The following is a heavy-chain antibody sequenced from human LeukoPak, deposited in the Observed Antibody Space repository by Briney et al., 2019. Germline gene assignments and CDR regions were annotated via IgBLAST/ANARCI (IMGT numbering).Heavy chain of an antibody. Sequence: SETLSLTCTVSGGSISSYYWSWIRQPPGKGLEWIGYIYYSGSTNYNPSLKSRVTISVDTSKNQFSLKLSSVTAADTAVYYCARQIGYDSSNSRGSRTLDYWGQGTLVTVSS. V-gene: IGHV4-59*08. D-gene: IGHD3-22*01. CDR2: IYYSGST. J-gene: IGHJ4*02. CDR3: ARQIGYDSSNSRGSRTLDY. CDR1: GGSISSYY.